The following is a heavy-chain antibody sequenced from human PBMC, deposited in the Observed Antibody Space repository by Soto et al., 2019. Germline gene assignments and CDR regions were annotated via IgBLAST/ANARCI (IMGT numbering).Heavy chain of an antibody. D-gene: IGHD2-2*01. CDR2: IIPIFGTV. V-gene: IGHV1-69*13. CDR3: ARESSTRGNYGMDV. Sequence: ASVKVSCKASGGTFSSYAISWVRQAPGQGLEWMGGIIPIFGTVIYAKKFQGRVTITADESTSTVYMELSSLRSVDTAVYYCARESSTRGNYGMDVWGQGTTVTISS. J-gene: IGHJ6*02. CDR1: GGTFSSYA.